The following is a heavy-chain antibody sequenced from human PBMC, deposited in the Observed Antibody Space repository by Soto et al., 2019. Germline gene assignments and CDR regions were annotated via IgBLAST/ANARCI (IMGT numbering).Heavy chain of an antibody. Sequence: GASVKVSCKASGYTFTGYYMHWVRQAPGQGLEWMGWINPNSGGTNYAQKFQGWVTMTRDTSISTAYMELSGLRSDDTAVYYCARGELLPYYYGMDVWGQGTTVTVSS. V-gene: IGHV1-2*04. J-gene: IGHJ6*02. D-gene: IGHD1-26*01. CDR2: INPNSGGT. CDR1: GYTFTGYY. CDR3: ARGELLPYYYGMDV.